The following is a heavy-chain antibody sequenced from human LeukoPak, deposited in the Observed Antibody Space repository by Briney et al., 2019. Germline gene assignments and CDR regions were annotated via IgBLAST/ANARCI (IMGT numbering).Heavy chain of an antibody. Sequence: PSETLSLTCTVSGGSISNYYWSWIRQPPGKGLEWIGHIYSSESAHYNPSLKSRVTISRDTSKNQFSLKVNSVTAADTAVYYCARPSLWSGGVSYYMDVWGKGTTVIVSS. CDR1: GGSISNYY. J-gene: IGHJ6*03. V-gene: IGHV4-4*09. D-gene: IGHD3-10*01. CDR2: IYSSESA. CDR3: ARPSLWSGGVSYYMDV.